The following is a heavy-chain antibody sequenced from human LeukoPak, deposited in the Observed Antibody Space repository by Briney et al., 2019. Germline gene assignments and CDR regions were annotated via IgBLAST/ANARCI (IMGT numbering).Heavy chain of an antibody. CDR3: ARQGIAYCGGDCYSNHMDV. Sequence: GGSLRLSCAASGFTFSSYWMSWVRQAPGKGLEWVAKIKQDGSEKYYVDSVKGRFTISRDNAKNSLYLQMNSLRAEDTAVYYCARQGIAYCGGDCYSNHMDVWGKGTTVTVSS. J-gene: IGHJ6*03. CDR2: IKQDGSEK. V-gene: IGHV3-7*01. CDR1: GFTFSSYW. D-gene: IGHD2-21*01.